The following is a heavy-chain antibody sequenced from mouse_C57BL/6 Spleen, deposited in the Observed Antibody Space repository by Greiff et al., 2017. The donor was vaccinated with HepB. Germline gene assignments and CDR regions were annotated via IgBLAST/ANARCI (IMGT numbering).Heavy chain of an antibody. J-gene: IGHJ1*03. Sequence: VQLQQPGAELVMPGASVKLSCKASGYTFTSYWMHWVKQRPGQGLEWIGEIDPSDSYTNYNQKFKGKSTLTVDKSSSTAYMQLSSLTSEDSAVYYCARGVYGSLWYFDVWGTGTTVTVSS. V-gene: IGHV1-69*01. D-gene: IGHD1-1*02. CDR1: GYTFTSYW. CDR3: ARGVYGSLWYFDV. CDR2: IDPSDSYT.